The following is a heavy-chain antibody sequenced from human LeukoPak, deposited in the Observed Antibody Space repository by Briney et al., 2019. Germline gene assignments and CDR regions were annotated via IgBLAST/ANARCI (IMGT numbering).Heavy chain of an antibody. D-gene: IGHD6-13*01. CDR2: ISSSSSYT. CDR3: AAGTAADF. CDR1: GFTFSDYY. J-gene: IGHJ4*02. Sequence: GGSLRLSCAASGFTFSDYYMSWIRQAPGKGLEWISYISSSSSYTDYADSVKGRFTISRDNAKSALYLQLNSLRLEDTAVYYCAAGTAADFWGQGTLVTVSS. V-gene: IGHV3-11*03.